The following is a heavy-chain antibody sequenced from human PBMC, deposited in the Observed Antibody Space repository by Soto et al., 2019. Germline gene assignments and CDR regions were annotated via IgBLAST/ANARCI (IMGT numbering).Heavy chain of an antibody. J-gene: IGHJ6*02. V-gene: IGHV4-34*01. D-gene: IGHD6-19*01. CDR1: GGSFSGYY. Sequence: KTSETLSLTCAVYGGSFSGYYWSWIRQPPGKGLEWIGEINHSGSTNYNPSLKSRVTISVDTSKNQFSLKLSSVTAADTAVYYCARVLRPGYSSGWYVSNYYYYYGMDVWGQGTTVTVSS. CDR2: INHSGST. CDR3: ARVLRPGYSSGWYVSNYYYYYGMDV.